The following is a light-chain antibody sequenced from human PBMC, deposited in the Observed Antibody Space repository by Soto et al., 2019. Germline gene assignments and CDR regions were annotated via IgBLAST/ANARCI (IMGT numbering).Light chain of an antibody. J-gene: IGKJ1*01. CDR3: QQLDSYPLT. CDR1: QGISSY. CDR2: STS. Sequence: IQLTQSPSSLSASVGDRVTITCRASQGISSYLAWYQQEPGKTPKLLIYSTSTLQSGVPSRFSGSGSGTDFTLTISSLQPEDFAIYYCQQLDSYPLTFGQGTKVDIK. V-gene: IGKV1-9*01.